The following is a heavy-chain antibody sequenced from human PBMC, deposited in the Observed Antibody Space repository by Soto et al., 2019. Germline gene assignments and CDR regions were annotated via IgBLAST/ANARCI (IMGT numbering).Heavy chain of an antibody. CDR2: IYYSGST. V-gene: IGHV4-39*01. D-gene: IGHD2-15*01. Sequence: SETLSLTCTVSGGSISSSSYYWGWIRQPPGKGLEWIGSIYYSGSTYYNPSLKSRVTISVDTSKNQFSLKLSSVTAADTAVYYCARRWKFVVVAATPYRAAVFDYWGQGTLVTVSS. J-gene: IGHJ4*02. CDR3: ARRWKFVVVAATPYRAAVFDY. CDR1: GGSISSSSYY.